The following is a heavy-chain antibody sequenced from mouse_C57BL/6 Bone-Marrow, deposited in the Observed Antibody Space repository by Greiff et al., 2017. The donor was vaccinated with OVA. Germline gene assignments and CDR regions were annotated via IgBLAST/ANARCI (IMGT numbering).Heavy chain of an antibody. Sequence: QVQLQQPGAELVKPGASVTLSCKASGYTFTSYWMQWVKQRPGQGLEWIGDIDPSDGYTNYNQKFKGKATLTVDTSSSTAYMQLSSLTSEDSAVYYCARCDYDSPWFAYWGQGTRVTVSA. CDR3: ARCDYDSPWFAY. CDR2: IDPSDGYT. D-gene: IGHD1-1*01. CDR1: GYTFTSYW. J-gene: IGHJ3*01. V-gene: IGHV1-50*01.